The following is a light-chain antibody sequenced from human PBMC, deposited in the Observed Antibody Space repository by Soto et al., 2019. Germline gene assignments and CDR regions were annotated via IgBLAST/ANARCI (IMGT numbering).Light chain of an antibody. V-gene: IGLV1-40*01. CDR2: DNN. CDR1: SSNIGAGYD. CDR3: HSYDVSLSGPV. Sequence: QSVLTQPPSLSGAPGQRVTISCTGSSSNIGAGYDVHWYQQLPGTAPRVLIYDNNSRPSGVPDRFSGSKSGTSVSLAIAGLQAEDEADYYCHSYDVSLSGPVFGGGTKLTVL. J-gene: IGLJ2*01.